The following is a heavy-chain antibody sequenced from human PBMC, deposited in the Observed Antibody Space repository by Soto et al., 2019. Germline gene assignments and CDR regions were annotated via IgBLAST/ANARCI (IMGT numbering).Heavy chain of an antibody. Sequence: TGGSLRLSCVASGFTFSSYGIHWVRQAPGKGLEWVAVISNDGSNEYYADSVKGRFTISRDNSKNTLYLQMDSLRPEDTAVYYCAKEITVAGDFDYWGHGTLVTVSS. CDR2: ISNDGSNE. D-gene: IGHD6-19*01. CDR1: GFTFSSYG. V-gene: IGHV3-30*18. J-gene: IGHJ4*01. CDR3: AKEITVAGDFDY.